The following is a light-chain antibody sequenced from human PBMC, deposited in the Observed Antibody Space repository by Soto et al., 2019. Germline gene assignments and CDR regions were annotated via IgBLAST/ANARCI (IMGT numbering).Light chain of an antibody. CDR2: DVS. Sequence: QSALTQPRSVSGSPGQSVTISCTGTSSDVGGYNYVSWYQQHPGKAPKLMIYDVSKRPSGVPDRFSGSKSGNTASLTISGLQAEDEADYYCCSYAGSYTSPFYVLGTGTKVTVL. J-gene: IGLJ1*01. CDR3: CSYAGSYTSPFYV. V-gene: IGLV2-11*01. CDR1: SSDVGGYNY.